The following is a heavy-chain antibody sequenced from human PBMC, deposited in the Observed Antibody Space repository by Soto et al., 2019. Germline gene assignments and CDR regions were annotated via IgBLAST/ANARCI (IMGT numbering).Heavy chain of an antibody. V-gene: IGHV3-21*01. Sequence: GGSLRLSCAASGFTFTNAWMNWVRQAPGKGLEWVSSISSSSSYIYYADSVKGRFTISRDNAKNSLYLQMNSLRAEDTAVYYCARAPHSSSWYCDYWGQGTLVTVSS. CDR2: ISSSSSYI. CDR3: ARAPHSSSWYCDY. J-gene: IGHJ4*02. D-gene: IGHD6-13*01. CDR1: GFTFTNAW.